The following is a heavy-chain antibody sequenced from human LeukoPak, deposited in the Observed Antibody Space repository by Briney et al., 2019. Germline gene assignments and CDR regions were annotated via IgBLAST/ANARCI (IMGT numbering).Heavy chain of an antibody. Sequence: SETLSLTCAVYGGSFTTYYWTWIRQPPGKRLEWIGEVHHSGITNYKPSLGSRVTISLDTSKNQFSLNLISVTAADTAVYYCARGLSSGWADHWGQGTLVTVSS. D-gene: IGHD6-19*01. CDR1: GGSFTTYY. J-gene: IGHJ4*02. V-gene: IGHV4-34*01. CDR2: VHHSGIT. CDR3: ARGLSSGWADH.